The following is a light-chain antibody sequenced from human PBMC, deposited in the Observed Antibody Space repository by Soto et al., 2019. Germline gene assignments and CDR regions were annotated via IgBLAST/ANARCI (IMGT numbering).Light chain of an antibody. V-gene: IGKV3-20*01. CDR2: AAS. CDR1: QSVSSTY. CDR3: RHYINSQWT. Sequence: EIVLTQSPGTLSLSPGERATLSCRPSQSVSSTYLDWYQQKPGQAPRLLIYAASSGATGIPDRFSGGASATDFTLTISRLEPEDFAVYYCRHYINSQWTFGQGTKVEIK. J-gene: IGKJ1*01.